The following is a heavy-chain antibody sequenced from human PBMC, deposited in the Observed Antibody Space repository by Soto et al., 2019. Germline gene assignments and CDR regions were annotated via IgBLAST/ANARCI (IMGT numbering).Heavy chain of an antibody. J-gene: IGHJ4*02. CDR2: ISAYNGNT. CDR1: GYTFTSYG. CDR3: ARGGHDYSNYPLDY. Sequence: ASVKVSCKASGYTFTSYGISWLRQAPGQGLEWMGWISAYNGNTNYAQKLQGRVTMTRDTSTSTVYMELSSLRSEDTAVYYCARGGHDYSNYPLDYWGQGTLVTVS. V-gene: IGHV1-18*01. D-gene: IGHD4-4*01.